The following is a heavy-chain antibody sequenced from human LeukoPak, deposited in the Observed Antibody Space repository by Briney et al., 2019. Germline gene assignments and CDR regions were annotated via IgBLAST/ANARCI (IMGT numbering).Heavy chain of an antibody. CDR2: TFHSGHT. J-gene: IGHJ5*02. Sequence: SGTLSLTCAVSGGSIRNNNWWSWVRQPPGKGLEWIGETFHSGHTNYNPSLKSRVAISVNKSKNHFYLNLTSVTAADTAVYYCAKLDRRSNLFDPWGQGTLVTVS. V-gene: IGHV4-4*02. CDR1: GGSIRNNNW. D-gene: IGHD1-1*01. CDR3: AKLDRRSNLFDP.